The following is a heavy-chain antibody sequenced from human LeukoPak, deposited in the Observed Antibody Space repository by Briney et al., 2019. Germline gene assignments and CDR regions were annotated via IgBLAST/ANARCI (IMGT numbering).Heavy chain of an antibody. J-gene: IGHJ5*02. D-gene: IGHD3-22*01. CDR2: ISYDGSNK. Sequence: LPGGSLRLSCAASGFTFSSYGMHWVRQAPGKGLEWVAVISYDGSNKYYADSVKGRFTISRDNSKNTLYLQMNSLRAEDTAVYYCAKDSSGSHFKSINWFDPWGQGTLVTVSS. V-gene: IGHV3-30*18. CDR3: AKDSSGSHFKSINWFDP. CDR1: GFTFSSYG.